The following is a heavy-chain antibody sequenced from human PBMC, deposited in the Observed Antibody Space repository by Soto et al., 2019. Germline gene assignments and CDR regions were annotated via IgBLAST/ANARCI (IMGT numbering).Heavy chain of an antibody. D-gene: IGHD2-15*01. CDR1: GYTFTGYY. CDR2: MNPNSGNT. J-gene: IGHJ5*02. Sequence: GASVKVSCKASGYTFTGYYMHWVRQAPGQGLEWMGWMNPNSGNTGYAQKFQGRVTITADKSTSTAYMELSSLRSEDTAVYYCARDIVVVVAATAQPDWFDPWGQGTLVTVSS. CDR3: ARDIVVVVAATAQPDWFDP. V-gene: IGHV1-8*03.